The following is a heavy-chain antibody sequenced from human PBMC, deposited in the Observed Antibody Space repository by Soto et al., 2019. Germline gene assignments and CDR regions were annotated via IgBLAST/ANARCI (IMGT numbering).Heavy chain of an antibody. D-gene: IGHD6-19*01. V-gene: IGHV3-11*01. CDR3: ARGETGGYSSGWYIDY. CDR2: ISSSGSTI. J-gene: IGHJ4*02. CDR1: GFTFSDYY. Sequence: SCAASGFTFSDYYMSWIRQAPGKGLEWVSYISSSGSTIHYADSVKGRFTISRDNAKNSLYLQMNSLRAEDTAVYYCARGETGGYSSGWYIDYWGQGTLVTVSS.